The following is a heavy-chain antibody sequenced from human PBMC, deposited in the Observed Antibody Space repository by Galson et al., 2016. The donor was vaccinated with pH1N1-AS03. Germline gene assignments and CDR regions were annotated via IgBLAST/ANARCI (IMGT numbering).Heavy chain of an antibody. V-gene: IGHV1-8*03. Sequence: SVKVSCKASGYTFTTYDINWVRRAPGQGLEWMGWMNPDSGNTGYAPSFQGRVTITRDTSISTAYMELSSLRSEDTAVYYCARDIISTAVLTSYFDPWGQGTRVTVSS. J-gene: IGHJ5*02. CDR3: ARDIISTAVLTSYFDP. CDR2: MNPDSGNT. D-gene: IGHD3-9*01. CDR1: GYTFTTYD.